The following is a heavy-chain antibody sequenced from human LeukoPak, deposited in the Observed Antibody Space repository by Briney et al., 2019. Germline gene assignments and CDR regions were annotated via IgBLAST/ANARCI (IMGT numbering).Heavy chain of an antibody. CDR1: GFTFSSYS. J-gene: IGHJ3*02. CDR3: AREREYDYVWGSYRYKTSSAFDI. V-gene: IGHV3-21*01. Sequence: GGSLRLSCAASGFTFSSYSMNWVRQAPGKGLEWVSSISSSSSYIYYADSVKGRFTISRDNAKNSLYLQMNSLRAEDTAVYYCAREREYDYVWGSYRYKTSSAFDIWGQGTMVTVSS. CDR2: ISSSSSYI. D-gene: IGHD3-16*02.